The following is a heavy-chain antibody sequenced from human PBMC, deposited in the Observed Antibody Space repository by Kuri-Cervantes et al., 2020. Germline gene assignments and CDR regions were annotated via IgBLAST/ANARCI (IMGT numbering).Heavy chain of an antibody. CDR3: ARAIGYYDSGKGKYYYYYMDV. CDR2: IIPIFGPA. D-gene: IGHD3-10*01. V-gene: IGHV1-69*06. CDR1: GGTFSSYA. Sequence: SVKVSCKASGGTFSSYAVSWVRQAPGQGLEWMGGIIPIFGPANYAQKFQGRVTITADKSTSTAYMELSSLRSEDTAVHFCARAIGYYDSGKGKYYYYYMDVWGKGTTVTVSS. J-gene: IGHJ6*03.